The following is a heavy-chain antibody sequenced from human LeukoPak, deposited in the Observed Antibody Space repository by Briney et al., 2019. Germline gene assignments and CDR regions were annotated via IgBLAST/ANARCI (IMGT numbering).Heavy chain of an antibody. J-gene: IGHJ4*02. CDR1: GYTFTSYY. CDR2: INPSGGST. Sequence: GASVRVSCKASGYTFTSYYMHWVRQAPGQGLEWMGIINPSGGSTSYAQKFQGRVTMTRDTSTSTVYMELSSLRSEDTAVYYCARDLSSGWDFDYWGQGTLVTVSS. V-gene: IGHV1-46*01. CDR3: ARDLSSGWDFDY. D-gene: IGHD6-19*01.